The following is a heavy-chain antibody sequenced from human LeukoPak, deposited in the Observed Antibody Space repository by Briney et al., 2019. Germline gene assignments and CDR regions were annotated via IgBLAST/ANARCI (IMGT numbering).Heavy chain of an antibody. J-gene: IGHJ6*02. CDR2: ISGSGGST. V-gene: IGHV3-23*01. Sequence: GGSLRLSCAASGFTFSSYAMSWVRQAPGKGLEWVSAISGSGGSTYYADSVKGRFTISRDNSKNTLYLQMNSLRAEDTAVYYCAKSPQYCSSGSCYYYGMDVWGQGTTVTVSS. CDR1: GFTFSSYA. D-gene: IGHD2-15*01. CDR3: AKSPQYCSSGSCYYYGMDV.